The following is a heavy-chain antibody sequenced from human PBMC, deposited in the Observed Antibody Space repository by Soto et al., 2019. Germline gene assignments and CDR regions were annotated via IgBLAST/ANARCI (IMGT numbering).Heavy chain of an antibody. CDR3: AKGGGAWPIFDY. V-gene: IGHV3-30*18. Sequence: QVQLVESGGGVVQPGRSLRLSCAASGFTFSSYGMHWVRQAPGKGLEWVAVISYDGSNKYYADSVKGRFTISRDNSKNTLYLQMNGLRAEDTVVYYCAKGGGAWPIFDYWGQGTLVTVSS. J-gene: IGHJ4*02. D-gene: IGHD3-16*01. CDR2: ISYDGSNK. CDR1: GFTFSSYG.